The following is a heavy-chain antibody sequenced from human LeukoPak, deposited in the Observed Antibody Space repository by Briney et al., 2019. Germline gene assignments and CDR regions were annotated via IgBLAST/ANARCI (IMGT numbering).Heavy chain of an antibody. CDR2: IYHSGST. CDR3: ARDYLGGNPDAFDI. V-gene: IGHV4-34*01. D-gene: IGHD4-23*01. Sequence: SETLSLTCAVYGGSFSGYYWSWIRKPPGKGLEWIGEIYHSGSTNYNPSLKSRVTISVDTSKNQFSLKLSSVTAADTAVYYCARDYLGGNPDAFDIWGQGTMVTVSS. CDR1: GGSFSGYY. J-gene: IGHJ3*02.